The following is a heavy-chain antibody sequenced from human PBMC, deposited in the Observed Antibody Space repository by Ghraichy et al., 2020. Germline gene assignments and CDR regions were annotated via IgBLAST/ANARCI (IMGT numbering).Heavy chain of an antibody. CDR1: GGSISSYY. V-gene: IGHV4-59*01. Sequence: SETLSLTCTVSGGSISSYYWSWIRQPPGKGLEWIGYIYYSGSTNYNPSLKSRVTISVDTSKNQFSLKLSSVTAADTAVYYCARKYYGSGTGWFDPWGQGTLVTVSS. CDR3: ARKYYGSGTGWFDP. D-gene: IGHD3-10*01. CDR2: IYYSGST. J-gene: IGHJ5*02.